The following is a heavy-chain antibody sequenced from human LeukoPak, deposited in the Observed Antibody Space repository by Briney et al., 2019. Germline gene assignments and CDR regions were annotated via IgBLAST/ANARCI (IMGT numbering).Heavy chain of an antibody. D-gene: IGHD5-18*01. CDR2: ISGSGGST. CDR3: AKAYSYDPGNWFDP. V-gene: IGHV3-23*01. Sequence: PGGSLRLSCAASGYTFSSYAMSWVRQAPGKGLEWVSAISGSGGSTYYADSVKGRFTISRDNSKNTLYLQMNSLRAEDTAVYYCAKAYSYDPGNWFDPWGQGTLVTVSS. J-gene: IGHJ5*02. CDR1: GYTFSSYA.